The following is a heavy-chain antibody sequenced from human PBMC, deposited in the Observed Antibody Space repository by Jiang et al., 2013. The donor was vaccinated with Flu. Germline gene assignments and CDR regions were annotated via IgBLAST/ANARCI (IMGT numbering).Heavy chain of an antibody. V-gene: IGHV1-18*01. CDR2: ISAYNGNT. Sequence: LEWMGWISAYNGNTNYAQKLQGRVTISRDNSKNTLYLQMNSLRAEDTAVYYCAKDQLSGVTSRIYFDYWGQGTLVTVSS. J-gene: IGHJ4*02. D-gene: IGHD4-23*01. CDR3: AKDQLSGVTSRIYFDY.